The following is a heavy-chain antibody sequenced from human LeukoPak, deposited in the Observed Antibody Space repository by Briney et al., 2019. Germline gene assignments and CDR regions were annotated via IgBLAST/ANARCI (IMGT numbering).Heavy chain of an antibody. CDR2: ISSSSSTI. CDR1: GFTFSSYS. J-gene: IGHJ4*02. CDR3: ARGSDFWSGYYHFDY. V-gene: IGHV3-48*01. Sequence: GGSLRLSCAASGFTFSSYSMNWVRQAPGKGLEWVSYISSSSSTIYYADSVKGRLTISRDNAKNSLYLQMNSLRAEDTAVYYCARGSDFWSGYYHFDYWGQGTLVTVSS. D-gene: IGHD3-3*01.